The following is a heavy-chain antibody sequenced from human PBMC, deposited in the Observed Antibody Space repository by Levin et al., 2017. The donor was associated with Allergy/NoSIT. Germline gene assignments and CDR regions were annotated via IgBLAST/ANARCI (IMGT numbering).Heavy chain of an antibody. Sequence: SETLSLTCTVSGGSISSYYWSWIRQPPGKGLEWIGYIYYSGSTNYNPSLKSRVTISVDTSKNQFSLKLSSVTAADTAVYYCAREANYYFDYWGQGILVTVSS. D-gene: IGHD1-1*01. CDR1: GGSISSYY. V-gene: IGHV4-59*01. CDR3: AREANYYFDY. J-gene: IGHJ4*02. CDR2: IYYSGST.